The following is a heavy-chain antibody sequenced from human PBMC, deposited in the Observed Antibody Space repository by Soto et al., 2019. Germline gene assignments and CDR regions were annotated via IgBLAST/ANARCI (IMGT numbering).Heavy chain of an antibody. D-gene: IGHD6-6*01. CDR3: ARGEQLENYYYYGMDV. CDR2: IIPIFGTA. V-gene: IGHV1-69*01. J-gene: IGHJ6*01. Sequence: QVQLVQSGAEVKKPGSSVKVSCKASGGTFSSYAISWVRQAPGQGLEWMGGIIPIFGTAYYAQKFQGRVTITADESTSTAYMELSSLRSEDTAVYYCARGEQLENYYYYGMDVWGQGNTVTISS. CDR1: GGTFSSYA.